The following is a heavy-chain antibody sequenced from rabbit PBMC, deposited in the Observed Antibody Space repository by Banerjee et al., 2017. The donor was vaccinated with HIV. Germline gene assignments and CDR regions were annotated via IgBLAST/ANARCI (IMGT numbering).Heavy chain of an antibody. V-gene: IGHV1S43*01. CDR2: IHTDNGNT. J-gene: IGHJ4*01. Sequence: QEQLEESGGDLVKPGGTLTLTCKASGFSFSSNYWICWVRQAPGKGLEWIGCIHTDNGNTYYASWAKGRFTITRSTSLDTVDLRVPSLTAADTATYFCAGAYYTFGYVGDASFNLWGQGTLVTVS. CDR1: GFSFSSNYW. CDR3: AGAYYTFGYVGDASFNL. D-gene: IGHD6-1*01.